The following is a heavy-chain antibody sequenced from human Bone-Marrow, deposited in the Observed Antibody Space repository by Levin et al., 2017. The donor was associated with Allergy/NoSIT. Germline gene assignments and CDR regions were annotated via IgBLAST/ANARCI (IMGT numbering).Heavy chain of an antibody. Sequence: HPGESLKISCATSGFTVSNYGVQWVRRAPGKGLEWVALIWYDGSKKYYADSVRGRFTVSRDNSQNTIYLQMNSLTFEDTAVYYCARDQSWTLATHYNYAMDVWGQGTTVTVSS. D-gene: IGHD3/OR15-3a*01. CDR2: IWYDGSKK. CDR1: GFTVSNYG. J-gene: IGHJ6*02. V-gene: IGHV3-33*01. CDR3: ARDQSWTLATHYNYAMDV.